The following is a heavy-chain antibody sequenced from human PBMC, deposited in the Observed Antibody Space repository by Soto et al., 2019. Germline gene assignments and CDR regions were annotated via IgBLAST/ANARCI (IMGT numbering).Heavy chain of an antibody. D-gene: IGHD2-21*02. CDR1: GGSVSSGSYY. CDR2: IYYSGST. V-gene: IGHV4-61*01. CDR3: ARDRGGGDRRLYYFDY. Sequence: SETLSLTCTVSGGSVSSGSYYWSWLRQPPGKGLEWIGYIYYSGSTNYNPSLKSRVTISVDTSKNQFSLKLSSVTAADTAVYYCARDRGGGDRRLYYFDYWGQGTLVTVSS. J-gene: IGHJ4*02.